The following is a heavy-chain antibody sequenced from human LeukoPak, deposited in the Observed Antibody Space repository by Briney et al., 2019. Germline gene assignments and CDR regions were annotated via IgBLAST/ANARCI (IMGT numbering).Heavy chain of an antibody. V-gene: IGHV4-34*01. Sequence: SETLSLTCAVYGGSFSGYYWSWIRQPPGKGLEWIGEINHSGSTNYNPSLKSRVTISVDTSKNQFSLKLSSVTAADTAVYYCARTPKPLWFGEVWFDPWGQGTLVTASS. CDR2: INHSGST. CDR1: GGSFSGYY. J-gene: IGHJ5*02. CDR3: ARTPKPLWFGEVWFDP. D-gene: IGHD3-10*01.